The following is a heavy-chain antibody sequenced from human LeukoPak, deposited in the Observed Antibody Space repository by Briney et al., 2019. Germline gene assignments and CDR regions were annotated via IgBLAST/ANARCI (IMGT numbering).Heavy chain of an antibody. CDR1: GFTFSSYG. CDR2: IWYDGSSK. CDR3: AKDREYYDSSGPVDY. D-gene: IGHD3-22*01. J-gene: IGHJ4*02. V-gene: IGHV3-33*06. Sequence: PGGSLRLSCAASGFTFSSYGMHWVRQAPGKGLEWVAVIWYDGSSKYYADSVKGRFTISRDNSKNTLYLQMNSLRAEDTAVYYCAKDREYYDSSGPVDYWGQGTLVTVSS.